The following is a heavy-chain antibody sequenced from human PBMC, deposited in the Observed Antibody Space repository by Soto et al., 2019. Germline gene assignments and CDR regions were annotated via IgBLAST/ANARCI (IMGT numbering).Heavy chain of an antibody. J-gene: IGHJ6*02. CDR3: ARVPGYCSSTSCRSYGMDV. D-gene: IGHD2-2*03. Sequence: AASVKVSCKASGYTFTSYAMHWVRQAPGQRLEWMGWINAGNGNTKYSQKFQGRVTITRDTSASTAYMELSSLRSEDTAVYYCARVPGYCSSTSCRSYGMDVWGQGTTVTVS. CDR2: INAGNGNT. CDR1: GYTFTSYA. V-gene: IGHV1-3*01.